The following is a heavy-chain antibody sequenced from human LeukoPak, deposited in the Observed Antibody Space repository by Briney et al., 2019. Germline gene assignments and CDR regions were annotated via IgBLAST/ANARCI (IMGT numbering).Heavy chain of an antibody. D-gene: IGHD2-8*02. J-gene: IGHJ4*02. CDR3: VRETKRSYWD. Sequence: GGSLRLSCAVSGFPFNTHWMGWVRQAPGGGLEWVADMNVDTTQKYHADSVKGRFSISRDNAKNSLYLQMNSLRPEDTAVYFCVRETKRSYWDWGEGTRVTVPS. V-gene: IGHV3-7*01. CDR1: GFPFNTHW. CDR2: MNVDTTQK.